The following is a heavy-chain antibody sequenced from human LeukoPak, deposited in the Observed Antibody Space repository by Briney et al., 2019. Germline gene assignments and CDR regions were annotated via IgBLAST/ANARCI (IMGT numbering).Heavy chain of an antibody. CDR3: ARASITMIVVVIDDAFDI. Sequence: ASVKVSCKASGGTFSSYAISWVRQAPGQGLEWMGWISAYNGNTNYAQKLQGRVTMTTDTSTSTAYMELRSLRSDDTAVYYCARASITMIVVVIDDAFDIWGQGTMVTVSS. V-gene: IGHV1-18*01. D-gene: IGHD3-22*01. CDR2: ISAYNGNT. CDR1: GGTFSSYA. J-gene: IGHJ3*02.